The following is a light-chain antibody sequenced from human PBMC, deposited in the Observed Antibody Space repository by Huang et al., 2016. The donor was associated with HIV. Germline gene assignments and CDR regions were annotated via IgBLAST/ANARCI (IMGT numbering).Light chain of an antibody. J-gene: IGKJ1*01. V-gene: IGKV1-27*01. CDR1: HDISTF. Sequence: IEMTEFPSSLSASIGDRVTLTCRASHDISTFLAWYQQKPGSPPKILIYGAFVVQSGVPALFSGSRSGTDVTLTINSLQPEDVAKCYCQKYNRAPRTFGQGTKVEVK. CDR3: QKYNRAPRT. CDR2: GAF.